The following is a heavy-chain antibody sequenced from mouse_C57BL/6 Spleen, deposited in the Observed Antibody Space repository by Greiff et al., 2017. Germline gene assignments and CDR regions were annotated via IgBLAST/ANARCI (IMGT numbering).Heavy chain of an antibody. CDR1: GYTFTSYW. V-gene: IGHV1-64*01. J-gene: IGHJ3*01. D-gene: IGHD1-1*01. CDR3: ARSSGSITTVGTDPVAY. Sequence: VQLQQPGAELVKPGASVKLSCKASGYTFTSYWMHWVKQRPGQGLEWIGMIHPNSGSTNYNEKFKSKATLTVDKSSSTAYMQLSSLTSEDSAVYYCARSSGSITTVGTDPVAYWGQGTLVTVSA. CDR2: IHPNSGST.